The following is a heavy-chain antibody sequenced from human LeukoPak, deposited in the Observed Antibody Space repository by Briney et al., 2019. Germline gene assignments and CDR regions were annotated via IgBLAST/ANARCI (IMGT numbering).Heavy chain of an antibody. CDR2: IYTSGST. J-gene: IGHJ6*03. V-gene: IGHV4-61*02. CDR1: GGSISSGSYY. D-gene: IGHD3-10*01. CDR3: ARGRRYYGSGNKFTYYYYYYMDV. Sequence: ASETLSLTCTVSGGSISSGSYYWSWIRQPAGKGLEWIGRIYTSGSTNYNPSLKSRVTISVDTSKNQFSLKLSSVTAADTAVYYCARGRRYYGSGNKFTYYYYYYMDVWGKGTTVTVSS.